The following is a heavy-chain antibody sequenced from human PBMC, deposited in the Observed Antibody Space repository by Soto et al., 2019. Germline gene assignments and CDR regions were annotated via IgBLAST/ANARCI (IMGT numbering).Heavy chain of an antibody. CDR2: IYYSGST. J-gene: IGHJ5*02. CDR1: GGSISSGGYY. V-gene: IGHV4-31*03. CDR3: AREINRYSSSWYVWFDP. D-gene: IGHD6-13*01. Sequence: QVQLQESGPGLVKPSQTLSLTCTVSGGSISSGGYYWSWIRQHPGKGLEWIGYIYYSGSTYYNPSLKSRVTISVDTAKNQFSLKLSSVTAADTAVYYCAREINRYSSSWYVWFDPWGQGTLVTVSS.